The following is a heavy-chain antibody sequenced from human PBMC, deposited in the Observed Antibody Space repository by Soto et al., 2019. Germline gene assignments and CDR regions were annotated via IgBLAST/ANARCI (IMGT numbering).Heavy chain of an antibody. CDR3: ARVDYDFWSGYYAPMDV. CDR2: INAGNGNT. Sequence: GASVKVSCKASGYTFTSYAMHWVRQAPGQRLEWMGWINAGNGNTKYSQKFQGRVTITRDTSASTAYMELSSLRSEDTAVYYCARVDYDFWSGYYAPMDVWGQGTTVTVSS. V-gene: IGHV1-3*01. J-gene: IGHJ6*02. CDR1: GYTFTSYA. D-gene: IGHD3-3*01.